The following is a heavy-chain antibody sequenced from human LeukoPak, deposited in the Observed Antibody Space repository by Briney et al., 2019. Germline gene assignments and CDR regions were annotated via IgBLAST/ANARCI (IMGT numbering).Heavy chain of an antibody. CDR3: ARAEALLPYLY. J-gene: IGHJ4*02. D-gene: IGHD2-15*01. Sequence: GGSLRLSCAASGFTFSTYGINWVRQAPGKGLEWVSYISSGSDTIHYADSLKGRFTVSRDNAKNSLFLQMNRLRDEDTAVYYCARAEALLPYLYWGQGTLVTVYS. CDR2: ISSGSDTI. CDR1: GFTFSTYG. V-gene: IGHV3-48*02.